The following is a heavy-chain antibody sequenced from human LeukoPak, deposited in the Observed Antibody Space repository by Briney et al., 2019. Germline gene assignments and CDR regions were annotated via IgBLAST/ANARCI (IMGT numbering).Heavy chain of an antibody. Sequence: GGSLRLSCAASGFTFSSYGMHWVRQAPGKGLEWVAFIRYDGSNKYYADSVKGRFTISRDNSKNTLYLQMNSLRAEDTAVYYCAKDPAAAGTSIDYWGQGTLVTVSS. V-gene: IGHV3-30*02. D-gene: IGHD6-13*01. J-gene: IGHJ4*02. CDR1: GFTFSSYG. CDR3: AKDPAAAGTSIDY. CDR2: IRYDGSNK.